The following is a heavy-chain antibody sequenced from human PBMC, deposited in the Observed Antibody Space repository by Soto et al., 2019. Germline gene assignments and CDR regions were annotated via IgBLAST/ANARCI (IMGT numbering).Heavy chain of an antibody. CDR1: GDSVTFGHHY. J-gene: IGHJ6*02. V-gene: IGHV4-61*01. CDR2: IFSTGAT. Sequence: QVHLQESGPGLVKPSGTLSLICIVSGDSVTFGHHYWSWIRQPPGKGLEGIGHIFSTGATNYSPSLKSLVTMSVDSSKSPFSLTLTSVTAAHSAIYYCARARPDSAGSSLGRRLDVWGQGTTVTVSS. D-gene: IGHD3-10*01. CDR3: ARARPDSAGSSLGRRLDV.